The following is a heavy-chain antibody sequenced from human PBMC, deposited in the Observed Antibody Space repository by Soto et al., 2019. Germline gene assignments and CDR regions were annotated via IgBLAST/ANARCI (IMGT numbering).Heavy chain of an antibody. V-gene: IGHV3-11*01. D-gene: IGHD3-3*01. CDR2: ISSSGSTI. CDR3: ARAWGFITIFGVVPQRNWFDP. CDR1: GFTFSDYY. Sequence: GGSLRLSCAASGFTFSDYYMSWIRQAPGKGLEWVSYISSSGSTIYYADSVKGRFTISRDNAKNSLYLQMNSLRAEDTAVYYCARAWGFITIFGVVPQRNWFDPWGQGTLVTVSS. J-gene: IGHJ5*02.